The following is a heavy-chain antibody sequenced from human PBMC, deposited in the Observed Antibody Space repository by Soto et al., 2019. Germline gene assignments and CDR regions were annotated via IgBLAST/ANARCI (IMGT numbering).Heavy chain of an antibody. CDR2: IILIFGTA. CDR1: GGTFSSYA. J-gene: IGHJ4*02. D-gene: IGHD2-15*01. Sequence: GASVKVSCKASGGTFSSYAISWVRQAPGQGLEWMGGIILIFGTANYAQKFQGRVTITADESTGTAYMELSSLRSEDTAVYYCATAIQYGSWNHDYWGQGTLVTVSS. CDR3: ATAIQYGSWNHDY. V-gene: IGHV1-69*13.